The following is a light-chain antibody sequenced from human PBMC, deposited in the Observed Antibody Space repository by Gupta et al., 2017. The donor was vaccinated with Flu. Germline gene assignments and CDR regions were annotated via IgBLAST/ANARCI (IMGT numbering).Light chain of an antibody. CDR2: AAS. J-gene: IGKJ1*01. CDR1: QGISTY. CDR3: QKYKDAPWT. Sequence: PSSLSASIGDRVTITCRASQGISTYLAWYQQKPGKVPNLLIYAASTLHSGVPSRFSGNGSVTDFTLTISSLQPEDVATYYCQKYKDAPWTFGQGTKVEIK. V-gene: IGKV1-27*01.